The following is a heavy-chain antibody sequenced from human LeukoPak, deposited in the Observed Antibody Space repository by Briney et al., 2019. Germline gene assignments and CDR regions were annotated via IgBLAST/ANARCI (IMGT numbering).Heavy chain of an antibody. Sequence: GSSVKVSCKASGGTFSSYAISWVRQAPGQGLEWMGRIIPILGIANYAQKFQGRVTITVDKSTSTAYMELSSLRSEDTAVYYCARDDVDTAMVTVDQYYYYGMDVWGQGTTVTVSS. V-gene: IGHV1-69*04. D-gene: IGHD5-18*01. J-gene: IGHJ6*02. CDR1: GGTFSSYA. CDR3: ARDDVDTAMVTVDQYYYYGMDV. CDR2: IIPILGIA.